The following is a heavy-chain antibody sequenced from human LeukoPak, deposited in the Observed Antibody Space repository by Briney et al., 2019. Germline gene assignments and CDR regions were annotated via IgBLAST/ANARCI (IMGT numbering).Heavy chain of an antibody. CDR2: IIPIFGTA. J-gene: IGHJ5*02. CDR1: GGTFSSYA. CDR3: ARDFRSYNWFDP. V-gene: IGHV1-69*05. Sequence: LVKVSCKASGGTFSSYAISWVRQAPGQGLEWMGGIIPIFGTANYAQKFQGRVTITTDESTSTAYMELSSLRSEDTAVYYCARDFRSYNWFDPWGQGTLVTVSS. D-gene: IGHD6-6*01.